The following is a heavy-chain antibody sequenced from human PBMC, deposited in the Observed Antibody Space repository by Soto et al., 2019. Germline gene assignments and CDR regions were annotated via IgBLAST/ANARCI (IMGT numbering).Heavy chain of an antibody. CDR2: ISTSGSDV. CDR1: GFTCNTYN. D-gene: IGHD3-10*01. J-gene: IGHJ2*01. Sequence: EVQLVESGGGLVKPGGSLRLSCAASGFTCNTYNMNWVRQAPGKGLEWVSSISTSGSDVHYGDSVKGRFTISRDNAKNSLYLQMNSLRAEDTAVYHCARRNYGSGSNQYWYFDLWGRGTLVSVTS. CDR3: ARRNYGSGSNQYWYFDL. V-gene: IGHV3-21*01.